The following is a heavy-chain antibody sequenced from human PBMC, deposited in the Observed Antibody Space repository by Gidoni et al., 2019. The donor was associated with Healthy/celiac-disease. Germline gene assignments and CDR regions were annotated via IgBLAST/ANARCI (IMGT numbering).Heavy chain of an antibody. CDR2: ISSSSSYI. J-gene: IGHJ5*02. CDR1: GFTFSSYS. Sequence: EVQLVESGGGLVKPGGSLRLSCAASGFTFSSYSMNWVRQAPGKGLEWVSSISSSSSYIYYADSVKGRFTISRDNAKNSLYLQMNSLRAEDTAVYYCARDPFRCSSTSCYEEANNWFDPWGQGTLVTVSS. V-gene: IGHV3-21*01. D-gene: IGHD2-2*01. CDR3: ARDPFRCSSTSCYEEANNWFDP.